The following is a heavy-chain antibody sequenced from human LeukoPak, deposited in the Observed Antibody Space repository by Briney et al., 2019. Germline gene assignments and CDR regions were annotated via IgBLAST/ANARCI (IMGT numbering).Heavy chain of an antibody. J-gene: IGHJ6*02. Sequence: LTGGSLRLSCAASGFTFSNYGMSWVRQAPGKGLEWVSTISGSGGGTFYADSVRGRFTISRDNSKNTLYLQMNSLRAEDTAVYYCAKEYGYSSTRISYYYYGMDVWGQGTTVTVSS. CDR1: GFTFSNYG. V-gene: IGHV3-23*01. CDR2: ISGSGGGT. CDR3: AKEYGYSSTRISYYYYGMDV. D-gene: IGHD2-2*01.